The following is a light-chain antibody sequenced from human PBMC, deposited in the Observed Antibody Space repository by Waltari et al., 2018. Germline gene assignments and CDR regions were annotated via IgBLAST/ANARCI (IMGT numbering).Light chain of an antibody. V-gene: IGKV1-8*01. CDR1: QGISSY. CDR3: QQYYSYSWT. J-gene: IGKJ1*01. Sequence: AIRMTQSPSSFSASTGDRVTITCRASQGISSYLAWYQQKPGKAPKLLIYAASTLQSGVPSRFSGSGSGTDFTLTISCLQSEDFATYYCQQYYSYSWTFDQGTKVEIK. CDR2: AAS.